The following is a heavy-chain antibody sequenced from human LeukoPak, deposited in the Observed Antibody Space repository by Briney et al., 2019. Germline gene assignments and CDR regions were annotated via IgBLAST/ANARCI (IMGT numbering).Heavy chain of an antibody. V-gene: IGHV1-69*05. Sequence: ASVKVSCKASRGTFSSYAISWVRQAPGQGLEWMGRIIPIFGTANYAQKFQGRVTITTDESTSTAYMELSSLRSEDTAVYYCARDRESGGYYEGSDYWGQGTLVTVSS. CDR1: RGTFSSYA. D-gene: IGHD1-26*01. J-gene: IGHJ4*02. CDR2: IIPIFGTA. CDR3: ARDRESGGYYEGSDY.